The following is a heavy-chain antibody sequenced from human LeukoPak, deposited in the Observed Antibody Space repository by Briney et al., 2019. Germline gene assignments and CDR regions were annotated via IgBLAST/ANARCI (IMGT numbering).Heavy chain of an antibody. D-gene: IGHD6-13*01. CDR1: GFTLSSYA. J-gene: IGHJ4*02. CDR3: ARAHRYSSSWYDY. CDR2: ISYDGSNK. Sequence: GRSLRLSCAASGFTLSSYAMHWVRQAPGKGLEWVAVISYDGSNKYYADSVKGRFTISRDNSKNTLYLQMNSLRAEDTAVYYCARAHRYSSSWYDYWGQGTLVTVSS. V-gene: IGHV3-30*04.